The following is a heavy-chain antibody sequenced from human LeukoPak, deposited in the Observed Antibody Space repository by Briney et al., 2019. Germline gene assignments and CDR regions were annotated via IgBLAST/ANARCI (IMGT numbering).Heavy chain of an antibody. J-gene: IGHJ3*01. Sequence: SETLSLTCTVSGGSVSPYFWSWVRQAPGQGLEWIGYIFYSGSTTYNPSLRSRVTISVDTTKNQFSLRLTSVTDADTAVYYCARHRGPYNAHDAFNFWGQGTVVTVSS. CDR2: IFYSGST. CDR1: GGSVSPYF. D-gene: IGHD1-14*01. V-gene: IGHV4-59*08. CDR3: ARHRGPYNAHDAFNF.